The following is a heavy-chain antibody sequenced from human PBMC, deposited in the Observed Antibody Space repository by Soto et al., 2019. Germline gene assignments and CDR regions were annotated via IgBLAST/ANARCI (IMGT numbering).Heavy chain of an antibody. CDR3: AKGLSYDSSGYYFDY. V-gene: IGHV3-30*18. CDR2: ISYDGSHK. D-gene: IGHD3-22*01. J-gene: IGHJ4*02. Sequence: GGSLRLSCVASGFTFTTYGMHWVRQAPGKGLEWVAHISYDGSHKYYVDSVKGRFTISRDTSKNTLYLQMNSLRAEDTAVFYCAKGLSYDSSGYYFDYWGQGTLVTVSS. CDR1: GFTFTTYG.